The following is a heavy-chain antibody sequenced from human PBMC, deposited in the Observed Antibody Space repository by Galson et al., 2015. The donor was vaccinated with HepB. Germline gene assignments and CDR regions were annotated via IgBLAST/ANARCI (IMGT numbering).Heavy chain of an antibody. CDR3: AKDLLGNSCSSTSCPKDDSELWVVGRNAFDI. CDR2: ISGSGGST. Sequence: SLRLSCAASGFTFSSYVMSWVRQAPGKGLEWVSAISGSGGSTYYADSVKGRFTISRDNSKNTLYLQMNSLRAEDTAVYYCAKDLLGNSCSSTSCPKDDSELWVVGRNAFDIWGQGTMVTVSS. V-gene: IGHV3-23*01. D-gene: IGHD2-2*01. CDR1: GFTFSSYV. J-gene: IGHJ3*02.